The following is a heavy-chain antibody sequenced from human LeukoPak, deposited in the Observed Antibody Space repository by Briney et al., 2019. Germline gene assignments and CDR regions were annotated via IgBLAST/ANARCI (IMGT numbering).Heavy chain of an antibody. CDR2: INPNSGGT. CDR1: GYTFTGYY. CDR3: ARGIYCCDGNCYHNWFDP. Sequence: ASVKVSCKASGYTFTGYYMHWVRQAPGQGPEWMGWINPNSGGTDYAQKFQGRVTMTRDTSINTAYMELSSLRSDDTAVYYCARGIYCCDGNCYHNWFDPWGQGTLVTVSS. D-gene: IGHD2-15*01. V-gene: IGHV1-2*02. J-gene: IGHJ5*02.